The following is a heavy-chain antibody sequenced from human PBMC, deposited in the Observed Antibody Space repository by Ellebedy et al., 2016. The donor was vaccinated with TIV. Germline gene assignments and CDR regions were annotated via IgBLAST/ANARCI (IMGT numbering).Heavy chain of an antibody. J-gene: IGHJ6*02. CDR3: ASPLKGYSSSHTPGYYGMDV. Sequence: ASVKVSCKASGGTFSSYAFSWVRQAPGQGLEWMGRINAGNGNTEYSQKFQGRVTITADKSTSTAYMELSSLRSEDTAVYYCASPLKGYSSSHTPGYYGMDVWGQGTTVTVSS. D-gene: IGHD6-6*01. CDR1: GGTFSSYA. CDR2: INAGNGNT. V-gene: IGHV1-69*04.